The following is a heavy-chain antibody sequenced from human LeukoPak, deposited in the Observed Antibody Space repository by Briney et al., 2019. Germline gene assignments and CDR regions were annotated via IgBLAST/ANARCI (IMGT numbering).Heavy chain of an antibody. D-gene: IGHD1-26*01. V-gene: IGHV3-53*01. CDR1: GFTVSNNY. CDR3: ARLSGTSGSYYGHFDY. Sequence: GGSLRLSCAASGFTVSNNYMSWVRQAPGKGLEWVSVIYSGGSTYYADSMKGRFTISRDNYKNTLYFQMNSLRAEDTAVYYCARLSGTSGSYYGHFDYWGQGTLVTVSS. J-gene: IGHJ4*02. CDR2: IYSGGST.